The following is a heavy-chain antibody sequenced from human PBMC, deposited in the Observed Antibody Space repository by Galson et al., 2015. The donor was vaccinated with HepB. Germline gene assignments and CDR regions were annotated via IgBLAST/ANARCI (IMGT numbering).Heavy chain of an antibody. CDR3: ARGAQQLLDY. Sequence: SVKVSCKASGGTFSNYAISWVRQAPGQGLEWMGGITPMFATANYAQKFQGRATITADESTITVYMELRSLRLEDTAVYYCARGAQQLLDYWGQGTLVTVSS. J-gene: IGHJ4*02. CDR1: GGTFSNYA. V-gene: IGHV1-69*13. D-gene: IGHD6-13*01. CDR2: ITPMFATA.